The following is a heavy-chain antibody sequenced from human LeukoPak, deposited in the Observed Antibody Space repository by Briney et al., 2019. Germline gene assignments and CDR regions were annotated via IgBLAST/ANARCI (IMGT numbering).Heavy chain of an antibody. V-gene: IGHV3-64*01. J-gene: IGHJ6*02. CDR1: GFTFSSYA. Sequence: PGGSLRLSCAASGFTFSSYAMHWVRQAPGKGLEYVSAISSNGGSTYYANSVKGRFTISRDNSKNTLYLQMNSLRAEDTAVYYCAKLGEGYYDILTGYYWDYYYYGMDVWGQGTTVTVSS. CDR3: AKLGEGYYDILTGYYWDYYYYGMDV. CDR2: ISSNGGST. D-gene: IGHD3-9*01.